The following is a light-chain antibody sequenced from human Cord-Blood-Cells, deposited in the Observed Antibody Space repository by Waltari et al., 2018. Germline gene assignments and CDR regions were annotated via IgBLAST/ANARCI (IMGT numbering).Light chain of an antibody. Sequence: DIVMTQSPDSLAVSLCERATIHCKSSQSVLYSSNNKNYLAWYQQKPGQPPKLLLYWASTRESGVPDRFSGSWSGTDFTLTISSLQAEDVAVYYCQQYYSTPPYTFGQGTKLEIK. J-gene: IGKJ2*01. CDR2: WAS. CDR3: QQYYSTPPYT. V-gene: IGKV4-1*01. CDR1: QSVLYSSNNKNY.